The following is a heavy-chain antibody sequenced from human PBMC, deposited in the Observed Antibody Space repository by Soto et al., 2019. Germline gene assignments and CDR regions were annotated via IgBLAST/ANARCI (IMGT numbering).Heavy chain of an antibody. CDR2: IYWDDDK. J-gene: IGHJ6*02. Sequence: ASGPTLVNPTQTLTLTCTFSGFSLSTTGVGVGWIRQPPGKALEWLALIYWDDDKRYNPSLNSRLTITKDTSKNQVVLAITNVDTVETGTFYCVQSRFGGGCLPSYSSPSYFRLDGWGQGTTVTVSS. CDR1: GFSLSTTGVG. V-gene: IGHV2-5*02. D-gene: IGHD2-15*01. CDR3: VQSRFGGGCLPSYSSPSYFRLDG.